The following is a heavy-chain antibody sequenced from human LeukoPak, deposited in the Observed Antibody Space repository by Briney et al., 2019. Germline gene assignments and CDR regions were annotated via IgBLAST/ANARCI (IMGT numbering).Heavy chain of an antibody. J-gene: IGHJ4*02. CDR1: GGSISSSSVY. D-gene: IGHD3-10*01. CDR2: IWYIGTT. V-gene: IGHV4-39*01. Sequence: SETLSLTCTVSGGSISSSSVYWAWIRQPPGKGLEWIGSIWYIGTTYYNPSLKSRVTMSIDTSKNQFSLKLTSVTAADTAVYYCARGGPLVRDRFANWGQGTLVTVSS. CDR3: ARGGPLVRDRFAN.